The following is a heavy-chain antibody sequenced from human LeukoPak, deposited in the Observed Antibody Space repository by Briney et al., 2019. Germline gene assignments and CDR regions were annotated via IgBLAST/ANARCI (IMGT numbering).Heavy chain of an antibody. CDR1: GFTFSNYA. J-gene: IGHJ4*02. Sequence: GGSLRLSCAASGFTFSNYAIHWVRQAPGKGLEWVSIVGGSGVKTYYADSVKGRFTISRDNSKNTVYLQMNSLRAEDTAVYYCARDYNCWGQGTLVTVSS. CDR3: ARDYNC. D-gene: IGHD3-10*01. CDR2: VGGSGVKT. V-gene: IGHV3-23*01.